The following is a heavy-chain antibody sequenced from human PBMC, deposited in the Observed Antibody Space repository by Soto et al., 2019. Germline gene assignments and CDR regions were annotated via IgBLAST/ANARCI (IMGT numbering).Heavy chain of an antibody. CDR2: IKSKTDGGTT. D-gene: IGHD3-10*01. Sequence: PGGSLRLSCAASGFTFSNAWMSWVRQAPGKGLEWVGRIKSKTDGGTTDYAAPVKGRFTISRDDSKNTLYLQMNSLKTEDTAVYYCTTDRDYYGSGSYNWFDPWGQGTLVTVSS. J-gene: IGHJ5*02. CDR1: GFTFSNAW. V-gene: IGHV3-15*01. CDR3: TTDRDYYGSGSYNWFDP.